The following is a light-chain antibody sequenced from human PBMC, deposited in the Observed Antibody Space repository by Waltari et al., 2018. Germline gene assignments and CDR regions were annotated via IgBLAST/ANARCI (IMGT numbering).Light chain of an antibody. CDR1: QDISNY. Sequence: DIQMTQSLSSLSASVGDRVTITCQASQDISNYLNWYQQKPGKAPQLLINVASNLETGVPSRFSGSGSGTDFTFTISSLQPEDIATYYCQQYDNPPYTFGQGTKLEIK. CDR2: VAS. CDR3: QQYDNPPYT. V-gene: IGKV1-33*01. J-gene: IGKJ2*01.